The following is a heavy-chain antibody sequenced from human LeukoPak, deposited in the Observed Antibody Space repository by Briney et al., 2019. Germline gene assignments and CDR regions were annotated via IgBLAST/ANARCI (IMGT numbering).Heavy chain of an antibody. CDR3: ARDRSAYHVSDYYYCIDV. J-gene: IGHJ6*03. V-gene: IGHV4-4*07. Sequence: SETLSLTCTASGGSISSYYWSWIRQPAGRGLEWIARIYTSGSTNYKHSLKSRVTMSVDTSKNQFSLQLSSVTAADTAVYYCARDRSAYHVSDYYYCIDVWGKGTTVTVSS. CDR2: IYTSGST. CDR1: GGSISSYY. D-gene: IGHD3-16*01.